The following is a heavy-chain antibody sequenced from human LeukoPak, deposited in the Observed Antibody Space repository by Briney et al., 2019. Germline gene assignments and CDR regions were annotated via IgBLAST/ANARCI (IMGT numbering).Heavy chain of an antibody. CDR3: ARTIFGVVIMGDAFDI. V-gene: IGHV3-30-3*01. D-gene: IGHD3-3*01. CDR1: GFTFSTYA. J-gene: IGHJ3*02. CDR2: ISYDGSNK. Sequence: GGSLGLSCAGSGFTFSTYAMDWVRQGPGKGLEGVVVISYDGSNKYLVDSVKGRFTISRDNSKNTLYLQMNSLRAEDTAVYYCARTIFGVVIMGDAFDIWGQGTLVTVSS.